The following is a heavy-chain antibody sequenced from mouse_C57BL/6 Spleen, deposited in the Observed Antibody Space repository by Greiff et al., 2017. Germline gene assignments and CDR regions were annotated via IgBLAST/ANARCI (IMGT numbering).Heavy chain of an antibody. V-gene: IGHV10-1*01. CDR2: IRSKSNNYAT. Sequence: DVQLVQSGGGLVQPKGSLKLSCAASGFSFNTYAMNWVRQAPGKGLEWVARIRSKSNNYATYYADSVKDRFTISRDDSESVLYLQMNNLKAEDTAMYYCVRQGGPYGYEVGFAYWGQGDLVTVST. J-gene: IGHJ3*01. CDR3: VRQGGPYGYEVGFAY. CDR1: GFSFNTYA. D-gene: IGHD2-2*01.